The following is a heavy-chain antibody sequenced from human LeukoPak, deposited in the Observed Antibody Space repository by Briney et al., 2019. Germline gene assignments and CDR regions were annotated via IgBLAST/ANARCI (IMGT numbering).Heavy chain of an antibody. Sequence: ASVKVSCKASGYTFTSYGISWVRQAPGQGLEWMGGIIPILGTANYAQKFQGRVTITADKSTSTAYMELSSLRSEDTAVYYCARDSGTTGEVKFDPWGQGTLVTVSS. CDR1: GYTFTSYG. CDR3: ARDSGTTGEVKFDP. D-gene: IGHD3-10*01. V-gene: IGHV1-69*10. CDR2: IIPILGTA. J-gene: IGHJ5*02.